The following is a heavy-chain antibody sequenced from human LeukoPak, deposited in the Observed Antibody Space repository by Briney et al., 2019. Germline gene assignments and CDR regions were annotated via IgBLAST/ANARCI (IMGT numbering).Heavy chain of an antibody. V-gene: IGHV3-74*01. J-gene: IGHJ4*02. CDR2: INSDGNII. CDR3: VAGMGNY. Sequence: GGSLRLSCAASGFTFSTYWMHWVRQAPGKGLVWVSRINSDGNIITYADSVKGRFTISRDNTRNMVYLQMKSLRVEDTAVYYCVAGMGNYWGQGTLVPV. CDR1: GFTFSTYW. D-gene: IGHD6-13*01.